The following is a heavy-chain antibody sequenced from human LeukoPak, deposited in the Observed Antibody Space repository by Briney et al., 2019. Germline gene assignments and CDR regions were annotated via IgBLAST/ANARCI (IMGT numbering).Heavy chain of an antibody. CDR2: IYYRGST. V-gene: IGHV4-59*01. Sequence: SETLSLTCAVSGGPLTSYYWSWIRQPPGKGLEWIGFIYYRGSTNYDPSLESRVTISVDTSKNRFSLKLSSVTAADTAVYYCARDRYSGYDGFGAFDIWGQGTMVTVSS. J-gene: IGHJ3*02. CDR1: GGPLTSYY. CDR3: ARDRYSGYDGFGAFDI. D-gene: IGHD5-12*01.